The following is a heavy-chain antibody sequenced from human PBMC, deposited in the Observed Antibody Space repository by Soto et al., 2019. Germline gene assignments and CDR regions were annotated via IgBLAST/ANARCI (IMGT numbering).Heavy chain of an antibody. CDR3: TTWLTAHFDY. CDR1: GFTFSSYT. V-gene: IGHV3-23*01. CDR2: SSDRRTGNT. J-gene: IGHJ4*02. D-gene: IGHD2-21*02. Sequence: LRLSCAASGFTFSSYTLNWVRRAPGKGLKWVATSSDRRTGNTHYSDSVRGRFTLSRDYSRNILFLQMDSLRADDTALYYCTTWLTAHFDYWGRGTQVTVSS.